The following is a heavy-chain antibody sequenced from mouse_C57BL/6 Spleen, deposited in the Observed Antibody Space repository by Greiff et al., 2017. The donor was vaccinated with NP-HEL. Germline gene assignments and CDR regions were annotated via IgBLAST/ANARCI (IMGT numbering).Heavy chain of an antibody. J-gene: IGHJ4*01. V-gene: IGHV1-54*01. CDR2: INPGSGGT. D-gene: IGHD1-1*01. CDR3: ARQDYGSSSSYAMDY. CDR1: GYAFTNYL. Sequence: VQLQQSGAELVRPGTSVKVSCKASGYAFTNYLIEWVKQRPGQGLEWIGVINPGSGGTNYNEKFKGKATLTADNSSSTAYMQLSSLTSEDSAVYFCARQDYGSSSSYAMDYWGQGTSVTVSS.